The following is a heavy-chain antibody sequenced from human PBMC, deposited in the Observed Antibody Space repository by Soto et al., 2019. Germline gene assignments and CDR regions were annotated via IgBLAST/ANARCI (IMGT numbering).Heavy chain of an antibody. Sequence: QVQLHESGPGLVRPSQTLSLTCNVSGGSISTADYYWSWIRQPPGKGLEWIGYIYYSGSTYYNPSLESRVAISIDTSKNQFSLNLTSVTAADTAVYFCVSDYDSGGYIGYWGQGTLVTVSS. CDR3: VSDYDSGGYIGY. D-gene: IGHD3-22*01. CDR2: IYYSGST. V-gene: IGHV4-30-4*01. CDR1: GGSISTADYY. J-gene: IGHJ4*02.